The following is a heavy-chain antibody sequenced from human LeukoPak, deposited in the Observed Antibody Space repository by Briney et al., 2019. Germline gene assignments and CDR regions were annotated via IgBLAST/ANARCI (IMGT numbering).Heavy chain of an antibody. D-gene: IGHD3-16*01. Sequence: SETLSLTCTVSGGSISSSSYYWGWIRQPPGKGLEWIGSIYYSGSTYYNPSLKSRVTISVDTSKNQFSLKLSSVTAADTAVYYCARHWGHMDYYFDYWGQGTLVTVSS. V-gene: IGHV4-39*01. CDR3: ARHWGHMDYYFDY. J-gene: IGHJ4*02. CDR1: GGSISSSSYY. CDR2: IYYSGST.